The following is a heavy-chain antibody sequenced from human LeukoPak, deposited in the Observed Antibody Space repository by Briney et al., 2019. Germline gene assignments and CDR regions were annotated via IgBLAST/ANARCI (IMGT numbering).Heavy chain of an antibody. CDR2: ISSSSSYI. J-gene: IGHJ4*02. D-gene: IGHD5-18*01. CDR1: GFPFSSYS. V-gene: IGHV3-21*01. CDR3: ARGLFSYGRIYYFDY. Sequence: PGGSLRLSCAASGFPFSSYSMNWVRQAPGKGLGWVSSISSSSSYIYYADSVKGRFTISRDNAKNSLYLQMNSLRAEDTAVYYCARGLFSYGRIYYFDYWGQGTLVTVSS.